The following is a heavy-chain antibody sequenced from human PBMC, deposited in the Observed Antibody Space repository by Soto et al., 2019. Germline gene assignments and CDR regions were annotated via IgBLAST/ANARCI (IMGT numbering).Heavy chain of an antibody. CDR2: IDPSDSYT. CDR1: GYSFTSYW. D-gene: IGHD3-10*01. V-gene: IGHV5-10-1*01. J-gene: IGHJ6*02. CDR3: ARHGSGPAYYYYGMDV. Sequence: PGESLKISCKGSGYSFTSYWISWVRQMPGKGLEWMGRIDPSDSYTNYSPSFQGHVTISADKSISTAYLQWSSLKASDTAMYYCARHGSGPAYYYYGMDVWGQGTTVTVSS.